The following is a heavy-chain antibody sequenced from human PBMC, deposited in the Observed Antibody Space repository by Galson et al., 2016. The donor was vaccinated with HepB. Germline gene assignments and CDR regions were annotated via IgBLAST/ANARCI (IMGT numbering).Heavy chain of an antibody. J-gene: IGHJ4*02. CDR1: GFTFSDYY. Sequence: SLRLSCAASGFTFSDYYMNWIRQAPGKGLVWVSRIHSDGSTTSYADSVKGRFTISRDNAKNTLYLQMNSLRAEDTAVYYCTRYYDILTGYYASDYWGQGTLVTVSS. CDR3: TRYYDILTGYYASDY. CDR2: IHSDGSTT. D-gene: IGHD3-9*01. V-gene: IGHV3-74*01.